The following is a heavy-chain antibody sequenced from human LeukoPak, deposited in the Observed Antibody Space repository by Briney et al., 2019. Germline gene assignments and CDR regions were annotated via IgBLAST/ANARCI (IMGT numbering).Heavy chain of an antibody. CDR2: IYSGGST. V-gene: IGHV3-53*01. D-gene: IGHD5-18*01. CDR3: ARDVDSYGFAYVY. CDR1: GFTVSSNY. J-gene: IGHJ4*02. Sequence: GGSLRLSCAASGFTVSSNYMSWVRQAPGKGLEWVSVIYSGGSTYYADSVKGRFTISRDNAKNSLYLQMNSLRAEDTAVYYCARDVDSYGFAYVYWGQGTLVTVSS.